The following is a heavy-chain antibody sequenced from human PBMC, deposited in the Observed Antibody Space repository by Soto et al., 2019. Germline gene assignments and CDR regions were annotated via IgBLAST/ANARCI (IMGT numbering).Heavy chain of an antibody. CDR3: ARGQRLRNDAFDI. J-gene: IGHJ3*02. V-gene: IGHV3-66*01. CDR2: IYSGGST. CDR1: GFTVSSNY. D-gene: IGHD5-12*01. Sequence: GGSLRLSCAASGFTVSSNYMSWVRQAPGKGLEWVSVIYSGGSTYYADSVKGRFTISRDNSKNTLYLQMNSLRAEDTAVYYCARGQRLRNDAFDIWGQGTMVTVSS.